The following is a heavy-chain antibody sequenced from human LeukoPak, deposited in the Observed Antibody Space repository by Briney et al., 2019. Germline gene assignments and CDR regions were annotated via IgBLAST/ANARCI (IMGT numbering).Heavy chain of an antibody. J-gene: IGHJ4*02. CDR3: TPGHYSSL. D-gene: IGHD5-18*01. V-gene: IGHV3-15*01. CDR1: GLNLSNNW. CDR2: ITSKTDGGTT. Sequence: PGGSLRLSCAATGLNLSNNWMRWVRQAPGKGLEWVGRITSKTDGGTTDYAAPVEGRFTISRDDSKNTLYLEMNSLKTEDTAVYYCTPGHYSSLWGQGTLVTVSS.